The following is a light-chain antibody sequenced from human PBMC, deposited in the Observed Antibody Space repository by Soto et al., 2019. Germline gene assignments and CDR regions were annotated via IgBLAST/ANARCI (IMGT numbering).Light chain of an antibody. CDR3: QQYNSHSPP. J-gene: IGKJ2*01. Sequence: IRMKHSPATLSVTPGERATLSCRASQSVSSNLAWYQQKPGQAPRLLIYGASTRATGIPARFSGSGSGTEFTLTISSLQSDDFAPYYCQQYNSHSPPFG. V-gene: IGKV3-15*01. CDR1: QSVSSN. CDR2: GAS.